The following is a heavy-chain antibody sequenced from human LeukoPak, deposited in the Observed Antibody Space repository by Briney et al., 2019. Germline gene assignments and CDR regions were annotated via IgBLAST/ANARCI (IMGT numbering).Heavy chain of an antibody. J-gene: IGHJ6*02. V-gene: IGHV3-43*02. Sequence: PGGSLRLSCVASGFSLGAYAMHWVRQARGKGLEWVSHINADGGRTYYADAVKGRFTISRDNSKDSLYLQMTGLRAEDSAVYYCATWAFYHDLDVWGQGTTVTVSS. CDR2: INADGGRT. CDR3: ATWAFYHDLDV. CDR1: GFSLGAYA. D-gene: IGHD3-3*01.